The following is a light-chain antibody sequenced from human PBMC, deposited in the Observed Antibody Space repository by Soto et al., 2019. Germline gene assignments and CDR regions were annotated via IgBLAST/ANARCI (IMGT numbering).Light chain of an antibody. CDR1: QSISSTY. CDR2: AAS. J-gene: IGKJ1*01. V-gene: IGKV3-20*01. CDR3: QQYYASSWT. Sequence: DIVLTQSPGTLSLSPGERATLSCRASQSISSTYFAWYRQKPGQAPRLLIYAASSRATGIPDRFSGSGSGTDFTLTISRLEPEDFAVYYCQQYYASSWTFGQGTRVEIK.